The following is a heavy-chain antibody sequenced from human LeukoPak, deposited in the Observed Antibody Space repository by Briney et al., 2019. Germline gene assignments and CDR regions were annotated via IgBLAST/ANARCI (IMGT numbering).Heavy chain of an antibody. D-gene: IGHD3-10*01. CDR2: INWNGGST. V-gene: IGHV3-20*04. CDR1: GFTLDDYA. CDR3: ARGPYGSGSYYSPFDK. J-gene: IGHJ4*02. Sequence: GGSLRLSCAASGFTLDDYAMSWVRHAPGKGLEWVSGINWNGGSTGYADSVKGRFTISRDNAKNSLYLQVDTLRAEDTALYYCARGPYGSGSYYSPFDKWGQGTLVTVSS.